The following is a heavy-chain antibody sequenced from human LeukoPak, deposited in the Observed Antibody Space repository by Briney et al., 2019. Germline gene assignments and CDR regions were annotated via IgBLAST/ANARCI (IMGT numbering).Heavy chain of an antibody. V-gene: IGHV3-73*01. Sequence: GGSLRLSCAASGFTFNGSAMHWVRQASGKGLEWVGRIRSKVNNYATAYAASVKGRFLISRDDSKNTAYLQMNSLKTEDTAVYYCTRHYHDSSGYPIPDIWGQGTMVTVSS. CDR2: IRSKVNNYAT. CDR3: TRHYHDSSGYPIPDI. D-gene: IGHD3-22*01. CDR1: GFTFNGSA. J-gene: IGHJ3*02.